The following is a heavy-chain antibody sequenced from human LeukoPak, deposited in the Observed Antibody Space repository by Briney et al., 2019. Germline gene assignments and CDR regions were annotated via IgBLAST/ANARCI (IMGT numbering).Heavy chain of an antibody. D-gene: IGHD2-2*01. CDR1: GFTFSSYA. Sequence: GGSLRLSCAASGFTFSSYAMHWVRQAPGKGLEWVAVISYDGSNKYYADSVKGRFTISRDNSKNTLYLQMNSLRAEDTAVYYCARGPNRGDIVVVPASLDYWGQGTPVTVSS. J-gene: IGHJ4*02. CDR2: ISYDGSNK. CDR3: ARGPNRGDIVVVPASLDY. V-gene: IGHV3-30-3*01.